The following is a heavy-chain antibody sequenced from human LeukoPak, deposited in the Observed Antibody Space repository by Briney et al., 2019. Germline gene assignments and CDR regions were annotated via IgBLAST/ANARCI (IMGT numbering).Heavy chain of an antibody. CDR1: GYTFTGYY. V-gene: IGHV1-2*02. Sequence: ASVKVCCKASGYTFTGYYMHWVRQAPGQGLGWMGWINPNSGGTHYAQKFQGRVTMTRDTSISTAYMELSRLRSDDTAVYYCARVPEYSSSAPLDYWGQGTLVTVSS. CDR2: INPNSGGT. CDR3: ARVPEYSSSAPLDY. D-gene: IGHD6-6*01. J-gene: IGHJ4*02.